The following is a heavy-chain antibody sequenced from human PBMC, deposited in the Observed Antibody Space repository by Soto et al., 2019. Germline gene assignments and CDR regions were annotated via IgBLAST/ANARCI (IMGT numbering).Heavy chain of an antibody. CDR3: SKWDGYGDQ. CDR2: ISGGGDST. V-gene: IGHV3-23*01. CDR1: GFTFSTNS. D-gene: IGHD5-12*01. J-gene: IGHJ5*02. Sequence: EVQLLESGGGLVQPGGSLRLSCAASGFTFSTNSMTWVRQAPGKGLEWVCGISGGGDSTHYADSVKGRFTISRDNSKNMVYLQMNRLTADDTVVYFCSKWDGYGDQWGQGTLVTVSS.